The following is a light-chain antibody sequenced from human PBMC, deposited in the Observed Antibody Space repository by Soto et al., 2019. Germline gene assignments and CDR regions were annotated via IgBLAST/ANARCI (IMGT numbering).Light chain of an antibody. V-gene: IGLV1-40*01. CDR2: ANS. CDR3: HSSDSSRSGSRV. Sequence: QSVLTQPPSVSGAPGQRVTISCTGSSSNIGAGYDVQWYQQLPGTAPKLLVYANSNRPSGVTDRFSCSKSGTSAALAITGVQAEGEADYYYHSSDSSRSGSRVFGTGTKLTVL. CDR1: SSNIGAGYD. J-gene: IGLJ1*01.